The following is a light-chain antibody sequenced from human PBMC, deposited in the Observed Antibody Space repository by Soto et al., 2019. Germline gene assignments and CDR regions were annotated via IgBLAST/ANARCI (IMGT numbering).Light chain of an antibody. Sequence: QSVLTQPASVSGPPGQSITISCAGTSSDIGGSNYVSWFQQHPGKAPKLMIYGVSNRPSGVSNRFSGSKSGNTASLTISGLQAEDEADYFCYSSRSSSSTFYVFGTGTKLTVL. J-gene: IGLJ1*01. CDR2: GVS. CDR3: YSSRSSSSTFYV. CDR1: SSDIGGSNY. V-gene: IGLV2-14*03.